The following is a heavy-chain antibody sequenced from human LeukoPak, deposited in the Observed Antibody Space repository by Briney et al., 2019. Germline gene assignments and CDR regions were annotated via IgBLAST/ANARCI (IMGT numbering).Heavy chain of an antibody. D-gene: IGHD6-13*01. Sequence: GGSLRLSCAAPGFTFSSYAMHWVRQAPGKGLEWVAVISYDGSNKYYADSVKGRFTISRDNSKNTLYLQMNSLRAEDTAVYYCAIIAAAGNAFDIWGQGTMVTVSS. V-gene: IGHV3-30-3*01. J-gene: IGHJ3*02. CDR2: ISYDGSNK. CDR1: GFTFSSYA. CDR3: AIIAAAGNAFDI.